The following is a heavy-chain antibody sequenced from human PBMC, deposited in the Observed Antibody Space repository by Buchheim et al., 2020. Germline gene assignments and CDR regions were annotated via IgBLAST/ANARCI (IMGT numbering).Heavy chain of an antibody. Sequence: QVQLQESGPGLVKPSETLSLTCTVSGGSISSYYWRWIRQPPGKGLEWIGYIYYSGSTNYNPSLKSRVTISVDTSKNQFSLKLSSVTAADTAVYYCASSTAEYGWGSYRPYYYYGMDVWGQGTT. V-gene: IGHV4-59*08. D-gene: IGHD3-16*02. J-gene: IGHJ6*02. CDR1: GGSISSYY. CDR3: ASSTAEYGWGSYRPYYYYGMDV. CDR2: IYYSGST.